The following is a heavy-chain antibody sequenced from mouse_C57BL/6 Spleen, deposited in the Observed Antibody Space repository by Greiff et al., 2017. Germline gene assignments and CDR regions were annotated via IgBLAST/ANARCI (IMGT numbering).Heavy chain of an antibody. V-gene: IGHV1-47*01. Sequence: QVQLQQSGAELVKPVASVKMSCKASGYTFTTYPIQWMKQNHGQSLAWIGNFHPYNDDTNYTAQFQGKATLTADKSSSTAYLELSRITSDAAAVDYCARGHYYGSSYFDYWGQGTTLTVSS. CDR2: FHPYNDDT. J-gene: IGHJ2*01. CDR1: GYTFTTYP. D-gene: IGHD1-1*01. CDR3: ARGHYYGSSYFDY.